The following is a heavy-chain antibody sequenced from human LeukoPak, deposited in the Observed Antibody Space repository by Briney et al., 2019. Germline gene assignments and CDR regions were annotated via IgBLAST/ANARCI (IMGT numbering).Heavy chain of an antibody. CDR2: IYYSGST. Sequence: SETLSLTCTVSGDSISGYYWSWIRQPPGKGLEWIGYIYYSGSTNYNPSLKSRVTISVDTSKNQFSLKLSSVTAADTAVYYCARVLRTTGVDYWGQGTLVTVSS. CDR3: ARVLRTTGVDY. V-gene: IGHV4-59*01. J-gene: IGHJ4*02. CDR1: GDSISGYY. D-gene: IGHD4-17*01.